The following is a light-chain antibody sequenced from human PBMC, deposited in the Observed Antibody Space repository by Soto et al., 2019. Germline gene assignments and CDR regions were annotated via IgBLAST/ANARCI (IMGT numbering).Light chain of an antibody. CDR3: QQYNSPIFT. J-gene: IGKJ3*01. V-gene: IGKV3-15*01. Sequence: EIVMTQSPATLSVSPGERATLSCRASQSVSSNLAWYQQKPGQAPRLLIYGASTRATGIPARFSGSGSGTEFTLTISSLQSEDFAVYYCQQYNSPIFTFGPGTKVDIK. CDR1: QSVSSN. CDR2: GAS.